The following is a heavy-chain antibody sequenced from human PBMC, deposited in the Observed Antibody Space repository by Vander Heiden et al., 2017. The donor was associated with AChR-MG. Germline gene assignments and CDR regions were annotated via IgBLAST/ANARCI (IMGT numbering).Heavy chain of an antibody. CDR1: GGTFSSYA. Sequence: QVQLVQSGAEVKKPGSSVKVSCKPSGGTFSSYAISWVRQAPGQGLEWMGGIIPIFGTANYAQKFQGRVTITADESTSTAYMELSSLRSEDTAVYYCARDTGTGGGSYGSTDPFDYWGQGTLVTVSS. CDR3: ARDTGTGGGSYGSTDPFDY. CDR2: IIPIFGTA. D-gene: IGHD1-26*01. J-gene: IGHJ4*02. V-gene: IGHV1-69*01.